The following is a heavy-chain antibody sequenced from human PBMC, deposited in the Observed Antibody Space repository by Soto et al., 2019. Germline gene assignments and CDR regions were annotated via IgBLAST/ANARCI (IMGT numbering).Heavy chain of an antibody. CDR3: AKRSLFVSGQGGKFYFDY. CDR1: GFTFSTYG. CDR2: ITSSADST. J-gene: IGHJ4*02. V-gene: IGHV3-23*01. Sequence: GGSLRLSCAASGFTFSTYGMSWVRQAPGKGLEWVSSITSSADSTFYADSVKGRFTISRDNSKNTLYLQLNGLRDEDTAVFFCAKRSLFVSGQGGKFYFDYWGQGTPVTVSS. D-gene: IGHD3-10*01.